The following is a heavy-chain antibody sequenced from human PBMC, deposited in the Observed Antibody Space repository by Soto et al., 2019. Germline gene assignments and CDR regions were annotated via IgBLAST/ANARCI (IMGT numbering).Heavy chain of an antibody. CDR2: IXXXFXTX. Sequence: SVKVSCKASGGTFSSYTISSVRHAPGQGLEWXRGIXXXFXTXXXAXXXKGRVTIAADESTSTAYMGLSSLRSEDPAVYYCARVDPFGSSYSYDYWGQGTPVTVS. CDR1: GGTFSSYT. D-gene: IGHD5-18*01. CDR3: ARVDPFGSSYSYDY. V-gene: IGHV1-69*13. J-gene: IGHJ4*02.